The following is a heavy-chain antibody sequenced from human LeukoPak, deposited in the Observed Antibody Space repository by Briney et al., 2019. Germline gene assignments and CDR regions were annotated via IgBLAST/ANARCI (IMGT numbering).Heavy chain of an antibody. D-gene: IGHD2-15*01. CDR1: GYTFTRYD. CDR3: ARVDGSPDY. Sequence: ASVKVSCKASGYTFTRYDINWVRQATGQGLEWMGWMNTKSGDTGHARKFQGRVTITRDTSKSTVYMELSSLRSEDTAVYFCARVDGSPDYWGQGTLVTVSS. CDR2: MNTKSGDT. J-gene: IGHJ4*02. V-gene: IGHV1-8*03.